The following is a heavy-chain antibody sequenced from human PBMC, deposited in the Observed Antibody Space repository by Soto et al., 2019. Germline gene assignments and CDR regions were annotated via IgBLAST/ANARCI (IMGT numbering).Heavy chain of an antibody. Sequence: ASVKVSCKASGGTFSSYTISWVRQAPGQGLEWMGRIIPILGIANYAQKFQGRVTITADKSTSTAYMELSSLRSEDTAVYYCASNAPRALIKVVVAATYAFDIWGQGTMVTVSS. CDR2: IIPILGIA. CDR3: ASNAPRALIKVVVAATYAFDI. D-gene: IGHD2-15*01. V-gene: IGHV1-69*02. J-gene: IGHJ3*02. CDR1: GGTFSSYT.